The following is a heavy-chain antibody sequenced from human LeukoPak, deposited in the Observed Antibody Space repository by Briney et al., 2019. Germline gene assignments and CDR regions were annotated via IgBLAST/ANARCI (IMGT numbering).Heavy chain of an antibody. CDR1: GGSISSGDYY. Sequence: PSQTLSLTCTVSGGSISSGDYYWSWIRQPPGKGLEWIGYIYYSGSTYYNPSLKSRVTISVDTSKNQFSLKLSSVTAADTAVYYCARGMSMVRGVIRDWGQGTLVTVSS. D-gene: IGHD3-10*01. J-gene: IGHJ4*02. CDR3: ARGMSMVRGVIRD. V-gene: IGHV4-30-4*01. CDR2: IYYSGST.